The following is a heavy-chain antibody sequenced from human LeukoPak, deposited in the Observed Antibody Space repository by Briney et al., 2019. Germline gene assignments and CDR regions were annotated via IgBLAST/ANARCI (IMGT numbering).Heavy chain of an antibody. V-gene: IGHV4-39*07. CDR3: ARLPVAAAGPRPYYYYYMDV. J-gene: IGHJ6*03. CDR2: IYYSGST. D-gene: IGHD6-13*01. Sequence: PSETLSLTCTVSGGSISSSNYYWGWIRQPPGKGLEWIANIYYSGSTYYYPSLKSRVTISVDTSKNQFSLKLSSVTAADTAVYYCARLPVAAAGPRPYYYYYMDVWGKGTTVTVSS. CDR1: GGSISSSNYY.